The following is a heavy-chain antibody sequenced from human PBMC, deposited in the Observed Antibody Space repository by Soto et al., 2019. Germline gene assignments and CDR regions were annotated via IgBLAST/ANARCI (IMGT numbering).Heavy chain of an antibody. V-gene: IGHV3-48*01. Sequence: EVQLVESGGDFVQPGGSLRLSGAASGFTFSSYGMNWVRQVPVKGLEWVSHISSDGTTYYADSVKGRFTISRDNAKNSLYLQMNSLIVEDTAVYYCARAPGYGDIDYWGRGTLVTVSS. CDR2: ISSDGTT. D-gene: IGHD3-10*01. CDR3: ARAPGYGDIDY. J-gene: IGHJ4*02. CDR1: GFTFSSYG.